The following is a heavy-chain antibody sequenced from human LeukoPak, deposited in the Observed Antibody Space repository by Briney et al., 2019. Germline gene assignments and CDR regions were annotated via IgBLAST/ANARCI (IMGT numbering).Heavy chain of an antibody. V-gene: IGHV3-74*01. CDR1: GFTFSDYW. J-gene: IGHJ3*02. D-gene: IGHD3-22*01. CDR2: ISSDGSRV. CDR3: AKDNGIGIVVVPMLAFDI. Sequence: PGGSLRLSCAASGFTFSDYWMHWVRQAPGKGLVWVSRISSDGSRVTYADSVKGRFTISRDNAKNTLYLQMNSLRAEDTAVYYCAKDNGIGIVVVPMLAFDIWGQGTMVTVSS.